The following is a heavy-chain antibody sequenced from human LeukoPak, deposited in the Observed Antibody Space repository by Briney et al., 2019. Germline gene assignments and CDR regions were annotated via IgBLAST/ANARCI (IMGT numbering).Heavy chain of an antibody. CDR3: AKALYSSSLYYFDY. Sequence: GGSLRLSCAASEFTFSSYAMNWVRQAPGKGLEWVSGISGSGDNTYYADSVKGRFTISRDNSKNTLYLQMNSLRAEDTAVYYCAKALYSSSLYYFDYWGQGTLVTVSS. D-gene: IGHD6-13*01. V-gene: IGHV3-23*01. J-gene: IGHJ4*02. CDR2: ISGSGDNT. CDR1: EFTFSSYA.